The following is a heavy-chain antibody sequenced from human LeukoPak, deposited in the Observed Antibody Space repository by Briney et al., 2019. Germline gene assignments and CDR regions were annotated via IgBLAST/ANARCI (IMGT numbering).Heavy chain of an antibody. Sequence: GRSLRLSCAASGFTFDDYAMHWVRQAPGKGLEWVSGISWNSGSIGYADSVKGRSTISRDNAKNSLYLQMNSLRAEDTALYYCAKDRNSGYDSPFDYWGQGTLVTVSS. CDR1: GFTFDDYA. CDR3: AKDRNSGYDSPFDY. D-gene: IGHD5-12*01. J-gene: IGHJ4*02. V-gene: IGHV3-9*01. CDR2: ISWNSGSI.